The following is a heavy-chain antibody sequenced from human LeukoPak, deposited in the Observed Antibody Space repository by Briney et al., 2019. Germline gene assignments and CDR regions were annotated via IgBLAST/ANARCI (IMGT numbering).Heavy chain of an antibody. J-gene: IGHJ4*02. Sequence: GGSLRLSCAASGFTFSSYSMNWVRQAPGKGLEWVSSISSSSSYIYYADSVKGRSTISRDNAKNSLYLQMNSLRAEDTAVYYCASTSVEMATIAPDYWGQGTLVTVSS. V-gene: IGHV3-21*01. CDR2: ISSSSSYI. CDR3: ASTSVEMATIAPDY. D-gene: IGHD5-24*01. CDR1: GFTFSSYS.